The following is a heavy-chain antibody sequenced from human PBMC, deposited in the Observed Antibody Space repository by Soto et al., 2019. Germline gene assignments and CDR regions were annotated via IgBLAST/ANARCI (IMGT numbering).Heavy chain of an antibody. J-gene: IGHJ6*03. V-gene: IGHV3-33*01. CDR1: GFTFSSYG. CDR2: IWYDGSNK. Sequence: GGSLRLSCAASGFTFSSYGMHWVRQAPGKGLEWVAVIWYDGSNKYYADSVKGRFTISRDNSKNTLYLQMNSLRAEDTAVYYCARGAPYYYYYYYMDVWGKGTTVTVSS. CDR3: ARGAPYYYYYYYMDV.